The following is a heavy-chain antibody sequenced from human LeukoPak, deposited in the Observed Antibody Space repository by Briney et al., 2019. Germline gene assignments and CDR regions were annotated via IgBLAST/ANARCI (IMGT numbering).Heavy chain of an antibody. D-gene: IGHD3-22*01. Sequence: GGSLRLSCAASGFTFSSYAMHWVRQAPGKGLEWVAVISYDGSNKYYADSVKGRFTISRDNSKNTLYLQMNSLRAEDTAVYYCAREFSGGDSSGFDYWGQGTLVTVSS. CDR1: GFTFSSYA. V-gene: IGHV3-30*04. CDR3: AREFSGGDSSGFDY. J-gene: IGHJ4*02. CDR2: ISYDGSNK.